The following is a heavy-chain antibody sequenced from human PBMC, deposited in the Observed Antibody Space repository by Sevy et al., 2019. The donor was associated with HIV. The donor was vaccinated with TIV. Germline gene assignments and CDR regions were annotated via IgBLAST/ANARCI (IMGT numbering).Heavy chain of an antibody. D-gene: IGHD1-26*01. Sequence: SDTLSLTCTVSGGSITSLYWNWIRQPPGKGLEWIANIYYNGHINYNPSLKSRVTLSLDPSKNQFSLRLSSVTAADTAMYYCAGENAWGRGYSWGQGTLVTVSS. V-gene: IGHV4-59*08. CDR1: GGSITSLY. CDR3: AGENAWGRGYS. CDR2: IYYNGHI. J-gene: IGHJ4*02.